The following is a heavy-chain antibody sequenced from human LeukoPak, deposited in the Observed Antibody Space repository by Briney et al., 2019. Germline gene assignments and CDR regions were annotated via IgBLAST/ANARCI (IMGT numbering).Heavy chain of an antibody. V-gene: IGHV4-31*03. J-gene: IGHJ4*02. Sequence: SETLSLTCTVSGGSISSGGYYWSWIRQHPGKGLEWIGYIYYSGSTYYNPSLKSRVTISVDTPKNQFSLKLSSVTAADTAVYYCARGLGYCSSTSCSGTGTTVDYWGQGTLVTVSS. D-gene: IGHD2-2*01. CDR3: ARGLGYCSSTSCSGTGTTVDY. CDR2: IYYSGST. CDR1: GGSISSGGYY.